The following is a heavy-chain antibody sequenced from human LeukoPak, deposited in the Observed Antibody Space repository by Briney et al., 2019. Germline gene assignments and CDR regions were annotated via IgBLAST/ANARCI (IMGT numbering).Heavy chain of an antibody. Sequence: PSETLSLTCTVSGGSISSYYWSWIRQPPGKGLEWIGYIYYSGSTNYNPSLKSRVTISVDTSKHQFSLKLNSVTAADTAVYYCARDPRGGTSRDNWFDPWGQGTLVTVSS. CDR3: ARDPRGGTSRDNWFDP. D-gene: IGHD1-1*01. CDR2: IYYSGST. V-gene: IGHV4-59*01. CDR1: GGSISSYY. J-gene: IGHJ5*02.